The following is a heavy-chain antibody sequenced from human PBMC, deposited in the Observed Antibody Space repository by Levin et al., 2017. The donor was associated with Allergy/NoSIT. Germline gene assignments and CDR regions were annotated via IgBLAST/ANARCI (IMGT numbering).Heavy chain of an antibody. Sequence: SSETLSLTCTVSGGSISSGGYYWSWIRQHPGKGLEWIGYIYYSGSTYYNPSLKSRVTISVDTSKNQFSLKLSSVTAADTAVYYCARGLARRGAYYDFWSAPYGMDVWGQGTTVTVSS. CDR3: ARGLARRGAYYDFWSAPYGMDV. V-gene: IGHV4-31*03. D-gene: IGHD3-3*01. CDR2: IYYSGST. J-gene: IGHJ6*02. CDR1: GGSISSGGYY.